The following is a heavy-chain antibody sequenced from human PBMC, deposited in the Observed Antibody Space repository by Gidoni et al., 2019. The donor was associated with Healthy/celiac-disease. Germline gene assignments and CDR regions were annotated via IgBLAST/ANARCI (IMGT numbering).Heavy chain of an antibody. CDR2: IRSKAYGGTT. J-gene: IGHJ5*02. Sequence: EVQLVESGGGLVQPGRSLSLSCTASGFTFGDYAMSWVRQAPGKGLEWVGFIRSKAYGGTTEYAASVKGRFTISRDDSKSIAYLQMNSLKTEDTAVYYCTSGTRRTWGQGTLVTVSS. CDR3: TSGTRRT. V-gene: IGHV3-49*04. D-gene: IGHD1-1*01. CDR1: GFTFGDYA.